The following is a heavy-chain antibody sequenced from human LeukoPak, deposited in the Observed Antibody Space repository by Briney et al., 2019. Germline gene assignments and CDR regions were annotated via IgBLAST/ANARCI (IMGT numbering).Heavy chain of an antibody. Sequence: GASVKVSCKASGYTFTSYGISWVRQAPGQGLEWMGWISAYNGNTNYAQKLQGRVTMTTDTSTSTAYMELRSLRSDDTAVYYCARVDGYSGYGGPRGNNWFDPWGQGTLVTVSS. V-gene: IGHV1-18*01. CDR3: ARVDGYSGYGGPRGNNWFDP. J-gene: IGHJ5*02. CDR1: GYTFTSYG. CDR2: ISAYNGNT. D-gene: IGHD5-12*01.